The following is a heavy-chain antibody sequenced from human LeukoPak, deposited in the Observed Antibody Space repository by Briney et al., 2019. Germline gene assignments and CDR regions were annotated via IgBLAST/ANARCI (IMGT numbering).Heavy chain of an antibody. CDR3: ARAITYYDILTGYYTPAYNWFDP. Sequence: SVKVSCKASGGTFSSYAISWVRQAPGQGLEWMGGIIPIFGTANYAQKFQGRVTITTDESTSTAYMELSSLRSEDTAVYYCARAITYYDILTGYYTPAYNWFDPWGQGTLVTVSS. CDR2: IIPIFGTA. D-gene: IGHD3-9*01. CDR1: GGTFSSYA. J-gene: IGHJ5*02. V-gene: IGHV1-69*05.